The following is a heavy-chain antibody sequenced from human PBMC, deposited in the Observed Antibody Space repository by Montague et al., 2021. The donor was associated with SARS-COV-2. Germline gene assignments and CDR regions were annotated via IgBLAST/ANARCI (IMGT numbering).Heavy chain of an antibody. Sequence: LRLSCAASGFTFSYYAMSWVRQPPGKGLEWIGYIYYSGSTNYNPSLKSRVTISVDTSKNQFSLKLSSVTAADTAVYYCARVKRGYYYGLGVSAHFDYWGQGTPVTVSS. D-gene: IGHD3-10*01. J-gene: IGHJ4*02. CDR3: ARVKRGYYYGLGVSAHFDY. V-gene: IGHV4-59*01. CDR1: GFTFSYYA. CDR2: IYYSGST.